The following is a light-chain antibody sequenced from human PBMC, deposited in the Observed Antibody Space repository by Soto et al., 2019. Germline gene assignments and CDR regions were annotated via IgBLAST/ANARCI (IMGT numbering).Light chain of an antibody. Sequence: DIQMTQSPSSLSASVGDRVTITCRASQTINSYLNWYQHKPGKAPKLLIYAAISLQSGVPSRLSGSGSGTDFTLTISSLQPEDFATYYCQQTYSTPHTFGQGTKVDI. CDR2: AAI. V-gene: IGKV1-39*01. CDR1: QTINSY. J-gene: IGKJ2*01. CDR3: QQTYSTPHT.